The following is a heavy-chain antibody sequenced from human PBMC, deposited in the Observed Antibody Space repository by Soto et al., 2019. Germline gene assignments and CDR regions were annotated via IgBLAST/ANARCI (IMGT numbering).Heavy chain of an antibody. CDR1: GFTFSDYY. D-gene: IGHD4-17*01. CDR3: ARVRYGGNSDYYYAMDV. CDR2: ISSSGSTI. J-gene: IGHJ6*02. V-gene: IGHV3-11*01. Sequence: GGSLRLSCAASGFTFSDYYMSWIRQAPGKGLEWVSYISSSGSTIYYADSVKGRFTISRDNAKNSLYLQMNSLRAEDTAVYYCARVRYGGNSDYYYAMDVWGQGTTVTSP.